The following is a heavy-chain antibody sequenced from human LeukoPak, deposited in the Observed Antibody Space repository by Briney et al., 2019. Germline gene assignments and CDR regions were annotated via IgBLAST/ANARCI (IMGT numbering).Heavy chain of an antibody. V-gene: IGHV1-8*01. J-gene: IGHJ4*02. Sequence: ASVKVSCKASGYTFTSYDINWVRQATGQGLEWMGWMNPNSGNTGYAQKFQGRVIMTRNTSISTAYMELSSLRSEDTAVYYCARLARHSSSWPLRYWGQGTLVTVSS. CDR1: GYTFTSYD. D-gene: IGHD6-13*01. CDR3: ARLARHSSSWPLRY. CDR2: MNPNSGNT.